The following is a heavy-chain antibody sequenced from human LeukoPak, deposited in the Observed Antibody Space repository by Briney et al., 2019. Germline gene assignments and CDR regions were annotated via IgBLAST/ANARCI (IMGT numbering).Heavy chain of an antibody. CDR3: ASVTKDIVVVPAAEYYYYYYMDV. CDR1: GGTFSSYA. CDR2: IIPIFGTA. J-gene: IGHJ6*03. V-gene: IGHV1-69*05. D-gene: IGHD2-2*01. Sequence: SVKDSCEASGGTFSSYAISWVRQAPGEGLEWMGGIIPIFGTANYAQKFQGRVTITTDESTSTAYMELSSLRSEDTAVYYCASVTKDIVVVPAAEYYYYYYMDVWGKGTTVTVSS.